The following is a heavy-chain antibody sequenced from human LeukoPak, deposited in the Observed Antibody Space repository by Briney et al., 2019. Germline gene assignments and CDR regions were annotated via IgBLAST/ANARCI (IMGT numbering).Heavy chain of an antibody. CDR3: AKDKSFAAAGYHFDF. CDR2: IENNGRDK. CDR1: GFTFSSCA. V-gene: IGHV3-30*18. J-gene: IGHJ4*02. D-gene: IGHD6-25*01. Sequence: GGSLRLSCAASGFTFSSCAMHWVRQAPGKGLEGVAVIENNGRDKHHADYVKGRLTISRDNSENTVYLQMNSLRSEDSGVYYCAKDKSFAAAGYHFDFWGQGALITVSS.